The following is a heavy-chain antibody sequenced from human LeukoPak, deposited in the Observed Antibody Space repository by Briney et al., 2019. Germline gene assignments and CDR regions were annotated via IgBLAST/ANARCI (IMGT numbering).Heavy chain of an antibody. CDR1: GFTVSSNY. CDR2: IYSGGST. V-gene: IGHV3-66*02. Sequence: GGSLRLSCAASGFTVSSNYMSWVRQAPGKGLEWVSVIYSGGSTYYADSVKGRFTISRDNSKNTLYFQMNSLRAEDTAVYYCARRGGYCTNGVCFPRFDYWGQGTLVTVSS. J-gene: IGHJ4*02. D-gene: IGHD2-8*01. CDR3: ARRGGYCTNGVCFPRFDY.